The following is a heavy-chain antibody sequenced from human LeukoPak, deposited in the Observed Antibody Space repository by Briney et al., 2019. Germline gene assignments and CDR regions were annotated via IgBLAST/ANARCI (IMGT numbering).Heavy chain of an antibody. CDR1: GYTFTGYY. Sequence: ASVKVSCKASGYTFTGYYMHWVRQAPGQGLEWMGWINPNSGGTNYAQKFQGRVTMTRDTSISTAYMELGRLRSDDTAVYYCARVPLKSGYYRYYFDYWGQGTLVTVSS. D-gene: IGHD3-3*01. CDR2: INPNSGGT. V-gene: IGHV1-2*02. J-gene: IGHJ4*02. CDR3: ARVPLKSGYYRYYFDY.